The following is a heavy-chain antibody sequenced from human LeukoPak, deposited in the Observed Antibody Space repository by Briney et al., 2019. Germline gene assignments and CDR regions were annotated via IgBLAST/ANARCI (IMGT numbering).Heavy chain of an antibody. Sequence: GGSLRLSCAASGFTFSSYAMSWVRQAPGKGLEWVSAISGSGGSTYYADSVKGRFTISRDNSKNTLYLQMNSLRAEDTAVYYCAKGLHRSSSWNYYCYMDVWGKGTTVTVSS. D-gene: IGHD6-13*01. CDR3: AKGLHRSSSWNYYCYMDV. V-gene: IGHV3-23*01. CDR2: ISGSGGST. J-gene: IGHJ6*03. CDR1: GFTFSSYA.